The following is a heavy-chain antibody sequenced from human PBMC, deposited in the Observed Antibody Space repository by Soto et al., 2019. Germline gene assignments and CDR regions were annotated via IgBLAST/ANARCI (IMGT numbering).Heavy chain of an antibody. J-gene: IGHJ6*02. CDR1: GGSISSGDYY. V-gene: IGHV4-30-4*01. CDR3: ARDRPYGSGSQGGMDV. D-gene: IGHD3-10*01. CDR2: IYYSGST. Sequence: QVQLQESGPGLVKPSQTLSLTCTVSGGSISSGDYYWSWISQPPGKGLEWIGYIYYSGSTYYNPSLKSRVTISVDTSKNQFSLKLSSVTAADTAVYYCARDRPYGSGSQGGMDVWGQGTTVTVSS.